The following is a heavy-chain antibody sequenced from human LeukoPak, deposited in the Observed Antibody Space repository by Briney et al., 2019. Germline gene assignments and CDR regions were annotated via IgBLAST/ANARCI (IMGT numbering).Heavy chain of an antibody. D-gene: IGHD4-17*01. CDR1: GGSFSGFF. CDR2: IDHSGNT. J-gene: IGHJ6*03. Sequence: SETLSLTCAVYGGSFSGFFWRWIRQTPGKGLEWIGEIDHSGNTKYNPSLRSRVTISVDTSKNQFSLKVNSLTAADTAVYYCARKGPLRDSIPFMDVWGEGTTVTVSS. CDR3: ARKGPLRDSIPFMDV. V-gene: IGHV4-34*01.